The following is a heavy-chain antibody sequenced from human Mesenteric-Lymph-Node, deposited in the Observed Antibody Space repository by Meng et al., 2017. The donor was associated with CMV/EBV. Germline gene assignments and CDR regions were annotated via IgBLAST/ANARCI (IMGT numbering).Heavy chain of an antibody. CDR2: IYYSGST. D-gene: IGHD3-3*01. Sequence: QTRSLTGTVSGGSINGRTYFWHWIRQPPGKGLEWIGTIYYSGSTYYKPSLESRLTISVDTSKNQFSLKLTSLTAADTAVYYCARGDTISGEVDWGQGTLVTVSS. V-gene: IGHV4-39*07. CDR3: ARGDTISGEVD. CDR1: GGSINGRTYF. J-gene: IGHJ4*02.